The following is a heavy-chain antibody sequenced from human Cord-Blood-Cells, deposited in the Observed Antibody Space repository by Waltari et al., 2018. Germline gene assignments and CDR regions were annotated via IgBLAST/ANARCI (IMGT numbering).Heavy chain of an antibody. CDR3: ARDRRFRWAARLDY. CDR2: IWYDESNK. D-gene: IGHD6-6*01. V-gene: IGHV3-33*01. CDR1: GFTFSSYG. J-gene: IGHJ4*02. Sequence: QVQLVESGGGVVQPGRSLRLSCAASGFTFSSYGMHWVRQAPGKGLELVAVIWYDESNKYYADSVKGRFTISRDNSKNTLYLQMNSLRAEDTAVYYCARDRRFRWAARLDYWGQGTLVTVSS.